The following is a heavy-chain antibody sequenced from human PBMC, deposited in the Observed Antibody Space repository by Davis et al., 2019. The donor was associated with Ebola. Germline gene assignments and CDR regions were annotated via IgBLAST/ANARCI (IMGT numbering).Heavy chain of an antibody. CDR2: INGDGTIT. D-gene: IGHD6-13*01. Sequence: GESLKISCAASGFSFSSYWMSWVRQAPGKGLVWVSRINGDGTITNYADSVKGRFTISRDNAKNSLYLQMNSLRAEDTAVYYCARDPGSSWYFMDVWGKGTTVAVSS. CDR1: GFSFSSYW. CDR3: ARDPGSSWYFMDV. V-gene: IGHV3-74*01. J-gene: IGHJ6*04.